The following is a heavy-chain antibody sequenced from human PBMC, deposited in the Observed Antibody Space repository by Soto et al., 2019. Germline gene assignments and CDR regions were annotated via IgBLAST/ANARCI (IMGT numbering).Heavy chain of an antibody. CDR1: GFTFDDYA. D-gene: IGHD6-6*01. V-gene: IGHV3-9*01. CDR3: AKDRDFEYSSSAPDY. CDR2: ISWNSGSI. J-gene: IGHJ4*02. Sequence: EVQLVESGGGLVQPGRSLRLSCAASGFTFDDYAMHWVRQAPGKGLEWVSGISWNSGSIGYADSVKGRFTISRDNAKNSLYLQMNSLRAEDTALYYCAKDRDFEYSSSAPDYWGQGTLVTVSS.